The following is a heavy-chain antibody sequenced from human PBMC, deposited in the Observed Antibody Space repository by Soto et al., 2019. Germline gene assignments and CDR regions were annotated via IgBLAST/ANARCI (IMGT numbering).Heavy chain of an antibody. CDR1: GFTFSNYW. J-gene: IGHJ4*02. CDR3: ARATCSGTSCLAS. CDR2: IKQDGSEK. Sequence: GGSLRLSCAASGFTFSNYWMSWVRQAPGKGLEWVANIKQDGSEKYYVDSVKGRFTISRDNAEKSLFLQMNSLRAEDTAVYYCARATCSGTSCLASWGQGTLVTVSS. V-gene: IGHV3-7*01. D-gene: IGHD2-2*01.